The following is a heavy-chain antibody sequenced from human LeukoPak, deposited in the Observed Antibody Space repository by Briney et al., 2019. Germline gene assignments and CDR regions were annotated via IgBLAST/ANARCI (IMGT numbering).Heavy chain of an antibody. V-gene: IGHV3-30-3*01. CDR2: ISYDGSNK. CDR1: GFTFSSYA. CDR3: AKGGREVPTAPDYYYYYMDV. Sequence: GGSLRLSCAASGFTFSSYAMHWVRQAPGKGLEWVAVISYDGSNKYYADSVKGRFTISRDNSKNTLYLQMNSLRAEDTAVYYCAKGGREVPTAPDYYYYYMDVWGKGTTVTVSS. J-gene: IGHJ6*03. D-gene: IGHD1-1*01.